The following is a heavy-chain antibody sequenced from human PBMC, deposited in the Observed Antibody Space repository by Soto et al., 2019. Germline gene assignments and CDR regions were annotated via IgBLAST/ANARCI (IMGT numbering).Heavy chain of an antibody. J-gene: IGHJ5*02. CDR3: ARGVTARWYLGP. V-gene: IGHV1-69*12. CDR1: GGTFSSYA. Sequence: QVQLVQSGAAVKKPGSSVKVSCKASGGTFSSYAISWVRQAPGQGLEWMGGIIPIFGTANYAQKFKGRVTITADEATSTAYMGLSSLRSEDTAVYYCARGVTARWYLGPWGEGTLVTVSS. D-gene: IGHD2-15*01. CDR2: IIPIFGTA.